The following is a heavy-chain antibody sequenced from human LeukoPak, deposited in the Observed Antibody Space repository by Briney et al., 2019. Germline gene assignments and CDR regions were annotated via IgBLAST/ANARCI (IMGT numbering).Heavy chain of an antibody. V-gene: IGHV3-21*01. CDR2: ISSSSSYI. CDR1: GFTFSSDS. J-gene: IGHJ3*02. CDR3: ARVTAYYDSSGYYNDAFDI. Sequence: GGSLRLSCAASGFTFSSDSMNWVRQAPGKGLEWVSSISSSSSYIYYADSVKGRFTISRDNAKNSLYLQMNSLRAEDTAVYYCARVTAYYDSSGYYNDAFDIWGQGTMVTVSS. D-gene: IGHD3-22*01.